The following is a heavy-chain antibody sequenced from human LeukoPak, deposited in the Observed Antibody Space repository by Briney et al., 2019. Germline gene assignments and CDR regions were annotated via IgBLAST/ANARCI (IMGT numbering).Heavy chain of an antibody. CDR1: GFTFSSYE. D-gene: IGHD3-10*02. CDR2: ISSVGSII. CDR3: AELGITMIGGV. J-gene: IGHJ6*04. Sequence: PGGSLRLSCAASGFTFSSYEMNWVRQAPGKGLEGGSYISSVGSIIYYADSVKGRFTISRDNAKNSLYLQMNSLRAEATAVYYCAELGITMIGGVWGKGTTVTISS. V-gene: IGHV3-48*03.